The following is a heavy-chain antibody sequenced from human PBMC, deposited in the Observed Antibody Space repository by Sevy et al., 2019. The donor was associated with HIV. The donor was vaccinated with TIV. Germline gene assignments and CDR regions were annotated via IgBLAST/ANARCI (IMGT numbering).Heavy chain of an antibody. D-gene: IGHD3-9*01. CDR3: VKDRIETILWSKGDWFDP. CDR2: LSSHNAGST. V-gene: IGHV3-64D*06. J-gene: IGHJ5*02. Sequence: GGSLRLSCSASGFTFRNYAMNWVRQAPGKGLEYVSGLSSHNAGSTYYADSVNGKFTISRDNSKNTLYLQMTSLRTEDTAVYYCVKDRIETILWSKGDWFDPWGQGTLVTVSS. CDR1: GFTFRNYA.